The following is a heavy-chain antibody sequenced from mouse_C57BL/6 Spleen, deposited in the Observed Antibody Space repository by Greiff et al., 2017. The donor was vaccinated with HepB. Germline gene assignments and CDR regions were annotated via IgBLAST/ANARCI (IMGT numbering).Heavy chain of an antibody. Sequence: QVQLQQPGAELVKPGASVKLSCKASGYTFTSYWMQWVKQRPGQGLEWIGEIDPSDSYTNYNQKFKGKATLTVDTSSSTAYMQLSSLTSEDYAVYYWARSYFGSSSYAMDYWGQVTSVTVSS. CDR3: ARSYFGSSSYAMDY. D-gene: IGHD1-1*01. CDR2: IDPSDSYT. CDR1: GYTFTSYW. V-gene: IGHV1-50*01. J-gene: IGHJ4*01.